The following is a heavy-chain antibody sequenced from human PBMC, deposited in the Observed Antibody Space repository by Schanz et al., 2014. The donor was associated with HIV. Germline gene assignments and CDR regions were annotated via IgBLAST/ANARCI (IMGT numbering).Heavy chain of an antibody. CDR1: GFTFSRDA. CDR2: ISGSGGRT. D-gene: IGHD1-26*01. J-gene: IGHJ4*02. V-gene: IGHV3-23*01. CDR3: AKNGITDYFDY. Sequence: EVQLLESGGGLVEPGESLRLSCAVSGFTFSRDAMSWVRQAPGKGLEWVSTISGSGGRTYYADSVKGRFTISRDNSKNTVYLQKNSLRAEDTAIYYCAKNGITDYFDYWGQGSLVTVSS.